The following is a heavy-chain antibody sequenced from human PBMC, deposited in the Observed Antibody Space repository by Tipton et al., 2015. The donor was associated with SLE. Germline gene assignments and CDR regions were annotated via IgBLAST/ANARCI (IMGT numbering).Heavy chain of an antibody. D-gene: IGHD3-3*01. J-gene: IGHJ6*02. CDR1: GFTFSSYG. CDR3: AKDPNVLQFLEWLLPDYLDYGMDV. CDR2: IRYDGSNK. Sequence: QLVQSGGGVVQPGGSLRLSCAASGFTFSSYGMHWVRQAPGKGLEWVAFIRYDGSNKYYADSVKGRFTISRDNSKNTLYLQMNSLRAEDTAVYYCAKDPNVLQFLEWLLPDYLDYGMDVWGQGTTVTVSS. V-gene: IGHV3-30*02.